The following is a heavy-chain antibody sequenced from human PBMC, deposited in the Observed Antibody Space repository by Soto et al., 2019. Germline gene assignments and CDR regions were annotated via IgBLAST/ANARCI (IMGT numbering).Heavy chain of an antibody. D-gene: IGHD5-12*01. CDR3: AAGGGLPRYY. CDR2: IYHSGST. Sequence: SETLSLTCTVFGGSISSGGYSWSWIRQPPGKGLAWIGYIYHSGSTYYNPSLKSRVTISVDRSKNQFSLKLSPVTAADTDVYYCAAGGGLPRYYWGQGTLVTVSS. CDR1: GGSISSGGYS. J-gene: IGHJ4*02. V-gene: IGHV4-30-2*01.